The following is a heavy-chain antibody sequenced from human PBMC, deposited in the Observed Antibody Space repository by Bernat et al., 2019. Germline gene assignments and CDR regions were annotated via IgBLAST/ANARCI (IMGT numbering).Heavy chain of an antibody. CDR3: AKVRIVEWLLWGAFDI. D-gene: IGHD3-3*01. V-gene: IGHV3-23*04. CDR2: LIGSGGST. J-gene: IGHJ3*02. Sequence: EVQLVESGGGLVQPGGSLRLSCAASGFTFSSYAMSWVRQAPGKGLEWVSALIGSGGSTYYADSVKGRFTNSRDNSKNTLYLQMNSLRAEDTAVYYCAKVRIVEWLLWGAFDIWGQGTMVTVSS. CDR1: GFTFSSYA.